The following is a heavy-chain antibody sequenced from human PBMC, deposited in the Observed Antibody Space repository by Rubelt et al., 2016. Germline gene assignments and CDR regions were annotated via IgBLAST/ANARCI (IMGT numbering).Heavy chain of an antibody. J-gene: IGHJ4*02. CDR3: ARDERGIDY. Sequence: EVQLVESGGGLIQPGGSLRLSCAASGFTVSSSYMSWVRQPPGKGLEWVSVIYSDGSTYYADSVQGRFTISRDNSRNTLYLQMNSLRVEDTAVYYCARDERGIDYWGQGTLVTVSS. CDR1: GFTVSSSY. V-gene: IGHV3-53*01. CDR2: IYSDGST.